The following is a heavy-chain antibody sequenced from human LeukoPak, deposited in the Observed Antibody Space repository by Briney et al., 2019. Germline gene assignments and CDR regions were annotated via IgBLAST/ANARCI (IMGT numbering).Heavy chain of an antibody. Sequence: PGGSLRLSCAASGFTFSSYWMSWVRQAPGKGLEWVANIKQDGSEKYYVDSVKGRFTISRDNAKNSLYLQMNSLRAEDTAVYYCARGGSGSYYYYYYMDVWGKGTTVTVSS. CDR2: IKQDGSEK. J-gene: IGHJ6*03. CDR3: ARGGSGSYYYYYYMDV. CDR1: GFTFSSYW. D-gene: IGHD1-26*01. V-gene: IGHV3-7*01.